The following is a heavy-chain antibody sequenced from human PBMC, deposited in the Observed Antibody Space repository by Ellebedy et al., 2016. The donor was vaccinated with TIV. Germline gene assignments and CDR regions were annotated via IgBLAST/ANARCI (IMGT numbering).Heavy chain of an antibody. CDR1: GDSISRSNW. D-gene: IGHD3-10*01. V-gene: IGHV4-4*02. CDR2: IYHTGST. Sequence: SETLSLTCAVSGDSISRSNWWSCVRPPPGKGLEWIGEIYHTGSTNYNPSLKSRVTISVDKSKNQFSLKLTSVTAADTAIYYCASLPDYRVGFVDAPMVWGHWGQGTLVTVSS. CDR3: ASLPDYRVGFVDAPMVWGH. J-gene: IGHJ4*02.